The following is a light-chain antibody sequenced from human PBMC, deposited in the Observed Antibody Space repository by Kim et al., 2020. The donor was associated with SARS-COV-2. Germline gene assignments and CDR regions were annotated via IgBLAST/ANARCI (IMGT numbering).Light chain of an antibody. Sequence: DIQMTQSPPSLSASVGDRVTITCRASQSISNYLNWYQQKPGKAPKLLIYAASSLQSGVPSRFSGSGSGTDFTLTISSLLPEDFVTYYCQQSYGIPLTFGGGTKVDIK. V-gene: IGKV1-39*01. CDR1: QSISNY. J-gene: IGKJ4*01. CDR3: QQSYGIPLT. CDR2: AAS.